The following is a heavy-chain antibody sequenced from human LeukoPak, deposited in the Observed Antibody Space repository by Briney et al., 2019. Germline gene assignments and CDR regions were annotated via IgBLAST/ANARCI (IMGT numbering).Heavy chain of an antibody. V-gene: IGHV1-2*02. CDR2: INPNSGGT. CDR1: GYTFTGYY. J-gene: IGHJ4*02. CDR3: ARDRRASYYDSSGYFDY. D-gene: IGHD3-22*01. Sequence: ASVKVSCKASGYTFTGYYMHWVRQAPGQGLEWMGWINPNSGGTNYAQKFQGRVTMTRDTSISTAYMELSRLRSDDTAVYYCARDRRASYYDSSGYFDYWGQGTLVTVSS.